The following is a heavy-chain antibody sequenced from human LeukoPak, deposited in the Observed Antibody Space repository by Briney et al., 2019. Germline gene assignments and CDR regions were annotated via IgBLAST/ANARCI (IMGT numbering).Heavy chain of an antibody. V-gene: IGHV3-53*05. Sequence: PGGSLRLSCAASGFTVSSNYMSWVRQAPGKGLEWVSVIYSSGSTYYADSVKGRFTISRDNSKNTLYLQMNSLRSEDTAVYYCARDTRRQSSSGYYLMDAFDIWGQGTMVTVSS. J-gene: IGHJ3*02. CDR3: ARDTRRQSSSGYYLMDAFDI. CDR1: GFTVSSNY. CDR2: IYSSGST. D-gene: IGHD3-22*01.